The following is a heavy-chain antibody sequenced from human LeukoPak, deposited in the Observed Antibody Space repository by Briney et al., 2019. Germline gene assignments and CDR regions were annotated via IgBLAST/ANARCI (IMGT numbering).Heavy chain of an antibody. CDR2: ISGGGGGT. CDR1: GFTPSNYD. J-gene: IGHJ3*01. Sequence: PGGSLRLSCAASGFTPSNYDMSWVRQAPGKGLEWVSAISGGGGGTYYADSVKGRFTISRDNSKNTLDLQMNSLRAEDTAVYYCAHRIWNAVFDVWGQGTMVTVSS. CDR3: AHRIWNAVFDV. D-gene: IGHD1-1*01. V-gene: IGHV3-23*01.